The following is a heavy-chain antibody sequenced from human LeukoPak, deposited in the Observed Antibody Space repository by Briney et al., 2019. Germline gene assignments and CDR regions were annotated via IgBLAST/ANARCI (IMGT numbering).Heavy chain of an antibody. D-gene: IGHD3-10*01. J-gene: IGHJ4*02. Sequence: ASVKVSCKASGGTFSSYAISWVRQAPGQGLEWMGWISAYNGNTNYAQKLQGRVTMTTDTSTSTAYMELRSLRSDDTAVYYCARVKPGYYGSGSYGHFDYWGQGTLVTVSS. CDR1: GGTFSSYA. CDR3: ARVKPGYYGSGSYGHFDY. V-gene: IGHV1-18*01. CDR2: ISAYNGNT.